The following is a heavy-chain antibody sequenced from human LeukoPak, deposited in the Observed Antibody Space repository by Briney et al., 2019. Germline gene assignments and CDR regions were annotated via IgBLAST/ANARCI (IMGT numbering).Heavy chain of an antibody. CDR3: AKGESFAFAM. CDR1: GFTCSGYD. Sequence: GGSLRLSCAASGFTCSGYDMQWVRQAPGKGLEWVSGISRSGPTYYRDSVKGRFTISRDNSKDTLYLQMDSLRAEDTATYYCAKGESFAFAMWGQGTMVTVSS. CDR2: ISRSGPT. V-gene: IGHV3-23*01. J-gene: IGHJ3*02.